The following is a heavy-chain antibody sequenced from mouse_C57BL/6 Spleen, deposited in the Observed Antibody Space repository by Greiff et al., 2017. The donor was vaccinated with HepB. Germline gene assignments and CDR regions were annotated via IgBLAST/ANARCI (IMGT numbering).Heavy chain of an antibody. J-gene: IGHJ1*03. V-gene: IGHV1-64*01. CDR1: GYTFTSYW. D-gene: IGHD1-1*01. CDR3: ARSVGVYYGSSYWYFDV. Sequence: QVQLQQPGAELVKPGASVKLSCKASGYTFTSYWMHWVKQRPGQGLEWIGMIHPNSGSTNYNEKFKSKATLTVDKSSSTAYMQLSSLTSEDSAVYYCARSVGVYYGSSYWYFDVWGTGTTVTVSS. CDR2: IHPNSGST.